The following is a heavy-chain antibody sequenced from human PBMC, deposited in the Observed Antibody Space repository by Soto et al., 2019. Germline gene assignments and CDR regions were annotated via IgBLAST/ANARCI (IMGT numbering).Heavy chain of an antibody. CDR1: GGSITSGGHY. CDR2: IYYSGST. V-gene: IGHV4-31*03. CDR3: ARDQGGITIFGVPYGMDV. J-gene: IGHJ6*02. Sequence: SETLSLTCTVSGGSITSGGHYCSCIRHHPGKGLEWIGYIYYSGSTYYNPSLKSRVTISIDTSKNHFSLKVRSVTVADTAVYYCARDQGGITIFGVPYGMDVWGQGTTVTVSS. D-gene: IGHD3-3*01.